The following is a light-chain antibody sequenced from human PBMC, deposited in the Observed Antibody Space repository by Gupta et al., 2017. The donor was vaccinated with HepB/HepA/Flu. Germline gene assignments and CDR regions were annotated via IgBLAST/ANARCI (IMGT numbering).Light chain of an antibody. CDR2: LGS. Sequence: DIVMTQSPLSLPVTPGETASISCRSSQSLLHSNGYNYLDWYLQKPGQSPQLLIYLGSNRASGVPDRFSGSGSGTDFTLKISRVEAEDVGAYYCMETLQTPFTFGPGTKVDIK. CDR3: METLQTPFT. J-gene: IGKJ3*01. CDR1: QSLLHSNGYNY. V-gene: IGKV2-28*01.